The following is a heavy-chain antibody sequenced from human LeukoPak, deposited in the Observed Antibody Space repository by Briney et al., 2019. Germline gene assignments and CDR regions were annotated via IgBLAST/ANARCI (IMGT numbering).Heavy chain of an antibody. CDR3: ARDDPLGYCSSTSCYQGSYGMDV. J-gene: IGHJ6*02. CDR2: ISSSSSYI. V-gene: IGHV3-21*01. Sequence: GGSLRLSCAASGFTFSSYSMTWVRQAPGKGLEWVSSISSSSSYIYYADSVKGRFTISRDNAKNSLYLQMNSLRAEDTAVYYCARDDPLGYCSSTSCYQGSYGMDVWGQGTTVTVSS. D-gene: IGHD2-2*01. CDR1: GFTFSSYS.